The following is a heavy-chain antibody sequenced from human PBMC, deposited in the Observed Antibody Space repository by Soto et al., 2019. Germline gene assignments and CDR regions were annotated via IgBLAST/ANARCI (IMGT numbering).Heavy chain of an antibody. D-gene: IGHD2-21*02. CDR3: ARDQLILPAHYFFYGSDV. CDR2: IPQEGSDG. CDR1: GFTLSMYS. J-gene: IGHJ6*02. V-gene: IGHV3-7*03. Sequence: DVQLEESGGGLVQPGESLRLSCEVSGFTLSMYSMTWVRQAPGKGLEWVAKIPQEGSDGHYVDSVKGRFTISRDNAKNSVYLQMNSLRAEDTAVYCCARDQLILPAHYFFYGSDVWGQGAKVTVSS.